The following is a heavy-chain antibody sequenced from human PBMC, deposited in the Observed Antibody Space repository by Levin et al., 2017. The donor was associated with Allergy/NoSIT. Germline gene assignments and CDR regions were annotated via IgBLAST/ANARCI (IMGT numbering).Heavy chain of an antibody. D-gene: IGHD2-2*01. J-gene: IGHJ3*02. CDR3: ARVLVPAANDDAFDI. CDR2: IIPIFGTA. CDR1: GGTFSSYA. Sequence: SVKVSCKASGGTFSSYAISWVRQAPGQGLEWMGGIIPIFGTANYAQKFQGRVTITADESTSTAYMELSSLRSEDTAVYYCARVLVPAANDDAFDIWGQGTMVTVSS. V-gene: IGHV1-69*13.